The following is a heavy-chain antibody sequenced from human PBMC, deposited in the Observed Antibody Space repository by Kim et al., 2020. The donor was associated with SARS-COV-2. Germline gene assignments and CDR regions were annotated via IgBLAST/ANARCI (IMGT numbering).Heavy chain of an antibody. CDR1: GYTFTGNY. J-gene: IGHJ4*02. CDR2: VSPNNGET. V-gene: IGHV1-2*02. Sequence: ASVKVSCKTSGYTFTGNYIHWVRQAPGQGLEWMGWVSPNNGETIYAQKFQGRVTMARDTSINTAFMELSSLKSDDTAVYYCARGPYGSGPLDYWGQGSLVTVSS. CDR3: ARGPYGSGPLDY. D-gene: IGHD3-10*01.